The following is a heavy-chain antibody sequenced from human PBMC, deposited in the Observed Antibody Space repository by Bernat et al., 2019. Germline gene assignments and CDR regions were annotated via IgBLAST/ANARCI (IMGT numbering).Heavy chain of an antibody. J-gene: IGHJ3*02. CDR1: GYTFTGYY. V-gene: IGHV1-2*06. CDR2: INPNSGGT. D-gene: IGHD2-2*01. CDR3: ARDPKYCSSTSCYEGAFDI. Sequence: QVQLVQSGAEVKKPGASVKVSCKASGYTFTGYYMHWVRQAPGQGLEWMGRINPNSGGTNYAQKFQGRVTITADESTSTAYMELSSLRSEDTAVYYCARDPKYCSSTSCYEGAFDIWGQGTMVTVSS.